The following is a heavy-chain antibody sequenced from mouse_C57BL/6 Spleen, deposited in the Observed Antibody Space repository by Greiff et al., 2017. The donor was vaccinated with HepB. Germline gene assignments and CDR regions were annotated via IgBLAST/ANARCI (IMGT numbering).Heavy chain of an antibody. V-gene: IGHV1-18*01. D-gene: IGHD1-1*01. Sequence: EVQLQQSGPELVKPGASVKIPCKASGYTFTDYNMDWVKQSHGKSLEWIGDINPNNGGTIYNQKFKGKATLTVDKSSSTAYMELRSLTSEDTAVYYCTRVDDGVDYYAMDYWGQGTSVTVSS. CDR2: INPNNGGT. CDR3: TRVDDGVDYYAMDY. J-gene: IGHJ4*01. CDR1: GYTFTDYN.